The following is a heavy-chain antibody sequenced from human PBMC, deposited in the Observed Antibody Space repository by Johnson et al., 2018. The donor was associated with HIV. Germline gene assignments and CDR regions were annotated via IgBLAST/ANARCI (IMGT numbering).Heavy chain of an antibody. CDR3: TRQSFLAVAGIYDAFDI. Sequence: VQLVESGGGLVQPGGSLRLSCAASGFTFSSYAMSWVRQAPGKGLEWVSAISGSGGSTYYADSVKGRFTISRDNSKNTAYLQMNSLKTEDTAVYYCTRQSFLAVAGIYDAFDIWGQGTMVTVSS. V-gene: IGHV3-23*04. CDR2: ISGSGGST. CDR1: GFTFSSYA. J-gene: IGHJ3*02. D-gene: IGHD6-19*01.